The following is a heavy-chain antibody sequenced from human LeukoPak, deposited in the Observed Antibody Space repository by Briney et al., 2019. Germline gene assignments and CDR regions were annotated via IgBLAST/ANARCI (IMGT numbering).Heavy chain of an antibody. J-gene: IGHJ3*02. V-gene: IGHV5-51*01. CDR2: IYPGDSDT. D-gene: IGHD3-22*01. CDR1: GYRFINYW. CDR3: ARGRITMIVVAPFDI. Sequence: GESLKISCKGSGYRFINYWIGWVRQMPGKGLEWMGIIYPGDSDTRYSPSFQGQVTISADKSISTAYLQWSSLKASDTAMYYCARGRITMIVVAPFDIWGQGTMVTVSS.